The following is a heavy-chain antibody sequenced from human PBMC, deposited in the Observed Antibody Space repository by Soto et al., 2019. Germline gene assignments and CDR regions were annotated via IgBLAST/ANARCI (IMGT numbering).Heavy chain of an antibody. V-gene: IGHV3-49*03. CDR2: IRSKAYGGTT. CDR3: TRVSYCSSTSCYVVGDY. D-gene: IGHD2-2*01. CDR1: GFTFGDYA. J-gene: IGHJ4*02. Sequence: GGSLRLSCTASGFTFGDYAMSWFRQAPGKGLEWVGFIRSKAYGGTTEYAASVKGRFTISRDDSKSIAYLQMNSLKTEDTAVYYCTRVSYCSSTSCYVVGDYWGQGTLVTVSS.